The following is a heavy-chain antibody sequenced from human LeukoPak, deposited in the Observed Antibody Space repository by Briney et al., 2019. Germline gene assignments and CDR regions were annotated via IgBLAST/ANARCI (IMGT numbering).Heavy chain of an antibody. Sequence: ASVKVSCKGSGYTFTGYYMHWVRQAPGQGLEWMAWINPNSGATNYVQKFQGRVTVTRDTSISTAYMELSSLESDDTAVYYCARDLMTTPTWDFDYWGQGTLVSVSS. V-gene: IGHV1-2*02. CDR1: GYTFTGYY. J-gene: IGHJ4*02. CDR3: ARDLMTTPTWDFDY. D-gene: IGHD3-16*01. CDR2: INPNSGAT.